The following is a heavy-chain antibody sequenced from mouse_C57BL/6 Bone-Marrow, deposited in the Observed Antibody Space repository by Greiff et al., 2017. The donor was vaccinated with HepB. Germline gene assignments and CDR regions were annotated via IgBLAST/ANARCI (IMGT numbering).Heavy chain of an antibody. J-gene: IGHJ3*01. D-gene: IGHD3-2*02. Sequence: VQLQQSGPELVKPGASVKISCKASGYTFTDYYMNWVKQSHGKSLEWIGDINPNNGGTSYNQKFKGKATLTVDKSSSTAYMELRSLTSEDSAVYYCARTAQARGWFAYWGRGTLVTVSA. CDR2: INPNNGGT. CDR1: GYTFTDYY. V-gene: IGHV1-26*01. CDR3: ARTAQARGWFAY.